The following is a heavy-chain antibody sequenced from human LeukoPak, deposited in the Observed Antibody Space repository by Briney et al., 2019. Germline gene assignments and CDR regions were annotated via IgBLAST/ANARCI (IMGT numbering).Heavy chain of an antibody. Sequence: ASVKVSCKASGYTFTGYYMHWVRQAPGQGLEWIGWINPNSGGTNYAQKFQGRVTMTRDTSISTAYMELSRLRSDDTAVYYCAREMEYYDFWSGYYMGHYFDYWGQGTLVTVSS. D-gene: IGHD3-3*01. V-gene: IGHV1-2*02. CDR1: GYTFTGYY. CDR3: AREMEYYDFWSGYYMGHYFDY. J-gene: IGHJ4*02. CDR2: INPNSGGT.